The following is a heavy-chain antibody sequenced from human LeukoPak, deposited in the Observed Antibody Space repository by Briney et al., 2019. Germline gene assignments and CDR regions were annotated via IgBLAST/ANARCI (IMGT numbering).Heavy chain of an antibody. V-gene: IGHV1-69*01. J-gene: IGHJ3*02. CDR2: IIPIFGTA. CDR1: GGTFSSYA. Sequence: SVKVSCKASGGTFSSYAISWVRQAPGQGLEWMGGIIPIFGTANYAQKFQGRVTITADESTSTAYMELSSLRSEDTAVYYCARLPDYGDGTNDAFDIWGQGTMVTVSS. CDR3: ARLPDYGDGTNDAFDI. D-gene: IGHD4-17*01.